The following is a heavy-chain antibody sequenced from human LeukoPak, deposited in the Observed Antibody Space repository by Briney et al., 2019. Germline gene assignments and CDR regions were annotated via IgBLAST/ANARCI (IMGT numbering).Heavy chain of an antibody. Sequence: PGESLRLSCAVSGFSFNDYAMHWVRQAPGKGLEWVSGINWNSGSIGYADSVKGRFTISRDNAKNSLYLQMKSLRTEDTALYYCAKDRLELRDYFYGMDVWGQGTTVTVSS. CDR1: GFSFNDYA. CDR3: AKDRLELRDYFYGMDV. CDR2: INWNSGSI. J-gene: IGHJ6*02. D-gene: IGHD1-7*01. V-gene: IGHV3-9*01.